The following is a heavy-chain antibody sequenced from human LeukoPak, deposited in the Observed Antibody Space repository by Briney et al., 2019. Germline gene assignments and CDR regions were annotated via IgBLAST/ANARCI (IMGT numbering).Heavy chain of an antibody. J-gene: IGHJ4*02. Sequence: SVKVSCKASGYTFTGYYVHWVRRAPGQGLEWMGGIIPMFGTSNYAQRFQGRVTMTADDSTSTAYMELSSLSSEDTAVYYCVRGLDTAMVTAFDYWGQGTLVTVSS. D-gene: IGHD5-18*01. CDR2: IIPMFGTS. CDR3: VRGLDTAMVTAFDY. CDR1: GYTFTGYY. V-gene: IGHV1-69*13.